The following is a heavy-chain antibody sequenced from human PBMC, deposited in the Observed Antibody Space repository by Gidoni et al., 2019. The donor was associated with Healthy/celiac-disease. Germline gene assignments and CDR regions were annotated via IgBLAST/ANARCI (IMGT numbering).Heavy chain of an antibody. J-gene: IGHJ4*02. CDR3: ARAARAIRAQQLASLPDY. CDR1: GYTFTGYY. CDR2: INPNSGGT. Sequence: QVQLVQSGAEVKKPGASVKVSCKASGYTFTGYYMHWVRQAPGQGLEWMGRINPNSGGTNYAQKFQGRVTMTRDTSISTAYMELSRLRSDDTAVYYCARAARAIRAQQLASLPDYWGQGTLVTVSS. D-gene: IGHD6-13*01. V-gene: IGHV1-2*06.